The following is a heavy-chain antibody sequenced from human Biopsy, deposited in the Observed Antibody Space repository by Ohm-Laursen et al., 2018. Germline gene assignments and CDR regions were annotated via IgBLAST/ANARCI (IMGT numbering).Heavy chain of an antibody. J-gene: IGHJ4*02. D-gene: IGHD4-23*01. Sequence: TLSLTCTVSGGSFTGHYWTWIRQPPGKGLEWIGHTPYTGYTSYNASLKSRVTISVDTSRNHFSLRLSSLTAADTAVYYCARGSNDFGGLYFPRWGQGTLLTVSS. V-gene: IGHV4-59*11. CDR1: GGSFTGHY. CDR2: TPYTGYT. CDR3: ARGSNDFGGLYFPR.